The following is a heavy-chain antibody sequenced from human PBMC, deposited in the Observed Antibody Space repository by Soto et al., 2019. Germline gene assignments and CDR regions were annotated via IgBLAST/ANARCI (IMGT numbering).Heavy chain of an antibody. J-gene: IGHJ6*03. V-gene: IGHV1-18*01. CDR3: XXXXXXXXXXXXXXXXMDV. Sequence: QVQLVQSGAEVKKPGASVKVSCKASGYTFTSYGISWVRQAPGQGLEWXXXXSAYNGNTNYAQKLQGRVTMTTDTXXXXXXXXXXXXXXXXXXXXXXXXXXXXXXXXXXXXXXMDVWGKGTTVTVSS. CDR1: GYTFTSYG. CDR2: XSAYNGNT.